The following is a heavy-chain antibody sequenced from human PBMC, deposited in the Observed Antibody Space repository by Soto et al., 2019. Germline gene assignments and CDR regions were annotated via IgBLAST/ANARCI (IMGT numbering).Heavy chain of an antibody. V-gene: IGHV1-69*02. D-gene: IGHD6-19*01. Sequence: QVQLVQSGAEVKKPGSSVKVSCKASGGTFSSYSISWVRQAAGQGREQMGRIIPILGIANYAQKLQGRVTITADKSTSTAYMELSSLRSEDTAVYYCERGAAGIAVAGPSYYFDYWGQGTLVTVSS. CDR2: IIPILGIA. CDR3: ERGAAGIAVAGPSYYFDY. J-gene: IGHJ4*02. CDR1: GGTFSSYS.